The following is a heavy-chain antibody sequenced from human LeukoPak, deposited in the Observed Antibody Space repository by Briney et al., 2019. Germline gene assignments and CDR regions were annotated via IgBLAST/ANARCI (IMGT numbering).Heavy chain of an antibody. J-gene: IGHJ4*02. CDR1: GFTFSSYA. V-gene: IGHV3-23*01. Sequence: GGSLRLSCAAAGFTFSSYAMSWVRQAPGKGLEWVSAISGSGGSTNYADSVKGRVTISRDNSKNTLYLQMNSLRAEDTAVYYCARYTHSSGFDYWGQGTLVTVSS. CDR3: ARYTHSSGFDY. D-gene: IGHD6-19*01. CDR2: ISGSGGST.